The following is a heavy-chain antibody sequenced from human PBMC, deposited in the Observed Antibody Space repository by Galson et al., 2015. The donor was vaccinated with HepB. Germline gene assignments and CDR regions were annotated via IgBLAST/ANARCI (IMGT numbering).Heavy chain of an antibody. V-gene: IGHV4-59*01. Sequence: ETLSLTCTVSGGSISSYYWSWIRQPPGKGLEWIGYIYYSGSTNYNPSLKSRVTISVDTSKNQFSLKLTSATAADTAVYYCARELGTDDAFDIWGQGTMVTVSS. CDR2: IYYSGST. CDR3: ARELGTDDAFDI. J-gene: IGHJ3*02. CDR1: GGSISSYY. D-gene: IGHD7-27*01.